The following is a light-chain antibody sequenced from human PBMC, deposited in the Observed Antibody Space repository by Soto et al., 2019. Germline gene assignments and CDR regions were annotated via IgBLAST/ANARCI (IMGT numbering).Light chain of an antibody. Sequence: QSELTQPPSASGTPGQRVTISCSGSSSNIGRNTVNWYQQFPGTAPKLLIYSNDQWPSGVPDRFSGSKSGTSASLAISGLQSEDGADYYCAAWDDSLNGYVFGTGTKVTVL. CDR1: SSNIGRNT. CDR3: AAWDDSLNGYV. J-gene: IGLJ1*01. CDR2: SND. V-gene: IGLV1-44*01.